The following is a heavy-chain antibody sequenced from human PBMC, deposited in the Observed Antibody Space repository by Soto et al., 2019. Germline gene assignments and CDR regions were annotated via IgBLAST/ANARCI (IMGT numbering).Heavy chain of an antibody. CDR2: ITGNGDDS. V-gene: IGHV3-23*01. Sequence: EAQLLESGGGLVRPGGSLRLSCAASGFTFSSYGMTWVRQAQGRGLEWVSSITGNGDDSHYADSVAGRFTISRDNSRSKLYLKINSLRDEDTAVCNCTKDPYCSAPSCYSKAFAVWGQGTLITVAS. CDR3: TKDPYCSAPSCYSKAFAV. D-gene: IGHD2-15*01. J-gene: IGHJ3*01. CDR1: GFTFSSYG.